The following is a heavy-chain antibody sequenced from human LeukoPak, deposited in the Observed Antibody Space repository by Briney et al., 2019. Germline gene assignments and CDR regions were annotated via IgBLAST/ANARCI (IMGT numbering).Heavy chain of an antibody. Sequence: GGSLRLSCEASGFTINNNYMTWVRQAPGKGLEWVSVIYGGGSAYYADSVKGRFTISRDNSKNTLYLQMNSLRAEDTAMYYCAKGQLYYYYDSSGTSGGLDVWGQGTTVTVSS. CDR2: IYGGGSA. CDR3: AKGQLYYYYDSSGTSGGLDV. V-gene: IGHV3-66*02. CDR1: GFTINNNY. J-gene: IGHJ6*02. D-gene: IGHD3-22*01.